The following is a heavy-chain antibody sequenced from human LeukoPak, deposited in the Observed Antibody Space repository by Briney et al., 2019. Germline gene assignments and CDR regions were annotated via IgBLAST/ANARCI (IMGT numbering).Heavy chain of an antibody. Sequence: GGSLRLSCAASGFTFSNYWMSWVRQAPGKGLQWVSVTYSNTSAYYADSVKGRFTISRHNSKNTLYLQMTSLRAEDTAVYYCARDIPVDSRSSVPKPVRDSWGQGTLVTVSS. CDR1: GFTFSNYW. V-gene: IGHV3-53*04. CDR3: ARDIPVDSRSSVPKPVRDS. J-gene: IGHJ5*02. D-gene: IGHD6-6*01. CDR2: TYSNTSA.